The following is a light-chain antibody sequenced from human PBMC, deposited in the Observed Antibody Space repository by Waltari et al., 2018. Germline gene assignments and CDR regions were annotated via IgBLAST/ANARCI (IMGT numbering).Light chain of an antibody. CDR3: SSYAGSSKGV. Sequence: QSALTQPASVSGSPGQSITISCTGTSSDVGTYKRVSWYQQHPGKAPTLMIYAVSKRPSGVSCRFSGAKSGDMASLPISGLQPEDEAEYFCSSYAGSSKGVFGGGTKVTVL. J-gene: IGLJ2*01. V-gene: IGLV2-23*02. CDR2: AVS. CDR1: SSDVGTYKR.